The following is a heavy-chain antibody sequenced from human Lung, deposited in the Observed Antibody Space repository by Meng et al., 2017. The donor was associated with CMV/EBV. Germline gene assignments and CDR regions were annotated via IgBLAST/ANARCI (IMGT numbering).Heavy chain of an antibody. V-gene: IGHV3-11*04. D-gene: IGHD3-3*01. CDR2: ISSSGSST. CDR1: AFTFSDYY. J-gene: IGHJ3*02. Sequence: GGSLRLSCAGSAFTFSDYYMSWIRQAPGKGLEWISYISSSGSSTYYADSVKGRFTISRDNAKNSLYLQMSSLRAEDTAVYYCAREEAIFGGVNEGVDIWGQGTMVXVSS. CDR3: AREEAIFGGVNEGVDI.